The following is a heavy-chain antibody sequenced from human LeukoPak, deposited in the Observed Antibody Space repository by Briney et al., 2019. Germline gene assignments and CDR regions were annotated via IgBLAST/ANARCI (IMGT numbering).Heavy chain of an antibody. CDR2: IYDSEST. Sequence: SETLSLTCTVSGGSISSHYWSWVRQPPGKGLEWIGNIYDSESTHYKSSLKSRVAISVDTSKNQFSLRLSSVTAADTAVYYCARVLQNYYYLDVWGKGTTVTVSS. J-gene: IGHJ6*03. V-gene: IGHV4-59*11. D-gene: IGHD3-3*01. CDR1: GGSISSHY. CDR3: ARVLQNYYYLDV.